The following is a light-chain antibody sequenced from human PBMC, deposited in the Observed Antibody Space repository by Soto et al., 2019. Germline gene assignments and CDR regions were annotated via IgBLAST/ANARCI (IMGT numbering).Light chain of an antibody. V-gene: IGKV1-27*01. Sequence: DIQMTQSPSSLSASVGDRVTITCRASQDISSYLAWYQQKPGKVPKLLIYAASTLQSGVPSRFSGSGSGTDFTLTISSLQPEDVATYYCQNYNSAPPLTFGGGTKVEIK. CDR3: QNYNSAPPLT. CDR2: AAS. CDR1: QDISSY. J-gene: IGKJ4*01.